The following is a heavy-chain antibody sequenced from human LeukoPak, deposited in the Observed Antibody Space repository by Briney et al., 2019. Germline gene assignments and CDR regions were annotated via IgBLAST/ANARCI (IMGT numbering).Heavy chain of an antibody. Sequence: PGGSLRLSCATSGFTFSTYTMNWIRQAPGKGLDWVSSIGTSSSSVYYEDSVRGRFTIFRDNARNPLYLQMNSLRAEDTAVYYCVRIPNSATFPNLFDPWGQGTLVTVSS. CDR1: GFTFSTYT. J-gene: IGHJ5*02. V-gene: IGHV3-21*01. CDR3: VRIPNSATFPNLFDP. D-gene: IGHD2/OR15-2a*01. CDR2: IGTSSSSV.